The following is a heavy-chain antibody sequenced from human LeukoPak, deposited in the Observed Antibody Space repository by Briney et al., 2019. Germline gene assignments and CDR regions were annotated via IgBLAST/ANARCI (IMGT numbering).Heavy chain of an antibody. V-gene: IGHV1-46*01. J-gene: IGHJ6*02. CDR2: INPSGGST. CDR3: ARASPWSRPYYYGMDV. CDR1: GYTFTSYY. D-gene: IGHD2-15*01. Sequence: ASVKVSFKASGYTFTSYYMHWVRQAPGQGLEWMGIINPSGGSTSYAQKFQGRVTMTRDTSTSTVYMELSSLRSEDTAVYYCARASPWSRPYYYGMDVWGQGTTVTVSS.